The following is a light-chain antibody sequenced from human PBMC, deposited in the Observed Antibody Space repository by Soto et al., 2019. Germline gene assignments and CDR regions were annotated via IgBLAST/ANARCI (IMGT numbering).Light chain of an antibody. J-gene: IGKJ1*01. Sequence: VVLTQSPLSLPVNFGQPASISCRSSKSLVYSDGNTHLSWFHQRPGQSPRRLIYRVSSRDSGVPDRFSGSGSGTEFTLEISRVDAEDVGIYFCTQGTHWPRTFGQGTKVEVK. V-gene: IGKV2-30*01. CDR3: TQGTHWPRT. CDR2: RVS. CDR1: KSLVYSDGNTH.